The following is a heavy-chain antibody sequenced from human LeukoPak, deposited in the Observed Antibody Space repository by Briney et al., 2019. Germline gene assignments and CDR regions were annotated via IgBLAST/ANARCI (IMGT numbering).Heavy chain of an antibody. D-gene: IGHD2-15*01. Sequence: SAPLSLTCAFSGGSISSYYWSWIRQPPGKGLEGIGYIHYSGSTNYHPSLKSRVTMSVDTSKNQFSLKLSSVTAPATAVYYCARHRGGIDYWGQGTLVTVSS. V-gene: IGHV4-59*08. CDR2: IHYSGST. CDR1: GGSISSYY. J-gene: IGHJ4*02. CDR3: ARHRGGIDY.